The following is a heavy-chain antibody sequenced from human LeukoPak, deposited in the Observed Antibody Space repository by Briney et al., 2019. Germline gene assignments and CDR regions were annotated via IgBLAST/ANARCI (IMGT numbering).Heavy chain of an antibody. Sequence: SEILSLTCTVSGGSISSYYWSWIRQPPGKGLEWIGYIYYSGSTNYNPSLKSRVTISVDTSKNQFSLKLSSVTAADTAVYYCARGQYGSGSYPPGAFDIWGQGTMVTVSS. D-gene: IGHD3-10*01. J-gene: IGHJ3*02. V-gene: IGHV4-59*01. CDR2: IYYSGST. CDR1: GGSISSYY. CDR3: ARGQYGSGSYPPGAFDI.